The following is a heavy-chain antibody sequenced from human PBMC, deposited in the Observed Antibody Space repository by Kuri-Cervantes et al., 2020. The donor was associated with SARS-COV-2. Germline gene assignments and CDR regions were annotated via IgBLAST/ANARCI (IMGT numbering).Heavy chain of an antibody. CDR1: GGSISSHY. CDR2: IYYSGST. Sequence: GSLRLSCTVSGGSISSHYWSWIRQPPGKGLEWIGYIYYSGSTYYNPSLKSRVTISVDTSKNQFSLKLSSVTAADTAVYYCAREVGSYYDFWSGYYQYYYYYMDVWGKGTTVTVSS. CDR3: AREVGSYYDFWSGYYQYYYYYMDV. D-gene: IGHD3-3*01. J-gene: IGHJ6*03. V-gene: IGHV4-4*08.